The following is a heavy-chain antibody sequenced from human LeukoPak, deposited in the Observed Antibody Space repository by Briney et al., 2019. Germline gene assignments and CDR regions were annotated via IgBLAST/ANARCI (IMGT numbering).Heavy chain of an antibody. D-gene: IGHD5-12*01. V-gene: IGHV4-59*01. CDR1: GGSISSYY. CDR2: IYYSGST. J-gene: IGHJ5*02. CDR3: ARGDSRYDYHWFDP. Sequence: PSETLSLTCTVSGGSISSYYWSWIRQPPGKGLEWIGYIYYSGSTNYNPSLKSRVTISVDTSKNQFSLKLSSVTAADTAVYYCARGDSRYDYHWFDPWGQGTLVTVSS.